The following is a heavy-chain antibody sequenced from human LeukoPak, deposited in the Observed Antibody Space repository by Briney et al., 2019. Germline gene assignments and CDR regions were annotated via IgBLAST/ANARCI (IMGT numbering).Heavy chain of an antibody. CDR1: GFTFSNHG. CDR2: IWYDGTTK. V-gene: IGHV3-33*01. Sequence: GGSLRLSCAASGFTFSNHGMHWVRQAPGKGLEWLALIWYDGTTKYYADSVKGRLTISRYNSKNTLYLEMNSLRAEDTAVYYCARDRAVRYFDYWGQGTLVTVSS. CDR3: ARDRAVRYFDY. J-gene: IGHJ4*02. D-gene: IGHD3-16*02.